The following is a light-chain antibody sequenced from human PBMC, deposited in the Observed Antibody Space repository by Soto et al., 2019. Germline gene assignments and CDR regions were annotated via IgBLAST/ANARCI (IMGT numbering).Light chain of an antibody. V-gene: IGKV1-5*01. CDR2: DAS. J-gene: IGKJ1*01. Sequence: DIQMTQSPSTLSASVGDRVTITCRASQSISSWLAWYQQKPGKAPKLLIYDASSLESGVPSRFSGGGSGTEFTLTISSLQPDDFATYYCQQYNSYPWTFGQGTQVEIK. CDR1: QSISSW. CDR3: QQYNSYPWT.